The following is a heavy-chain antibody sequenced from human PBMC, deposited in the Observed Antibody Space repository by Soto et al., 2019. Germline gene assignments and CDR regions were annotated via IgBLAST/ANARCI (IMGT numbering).Heavy chain of an antibody. Sequence: ESLKISFKASGYTFTSKWIAWVRQMPGKGLEWMAIVYPFDSDTRYSPSFQGQVTISADKSINTAYLQWSSLRASDTAIYYCARPDSNGWYDYWGQGTPVTVSS. J-gene: IGHJ4*02. D-gene: IGHD6-19*01. CDR1: GYTFTSKW. V-gene: IGHV5-51*01. CDR3: ARPDSNGWYDY. CDR2: VYPFDSDT.